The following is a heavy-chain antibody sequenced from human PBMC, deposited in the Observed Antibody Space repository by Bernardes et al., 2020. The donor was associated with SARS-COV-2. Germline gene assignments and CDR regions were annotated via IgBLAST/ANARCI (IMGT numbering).Heavy chain of an antibody. Sequence: SETLSLTCTVSGGSISSYYWSWIRQSPGKGLEWIGYIDYSGVTNYHPSLNSRVTISVDTSKNQFSLRLSSVTAADTAVYYCARYFDTSGYFFDDWGPGTLFTVAS. J-gene: IGHJ4*02. CDR1: GGSISSYY. CDR2: IDYSGVT. CDR3: ARYFDTSGYFFDD. V-gene: IGHV4-59*08. D-gene: IGHD3-22*01.